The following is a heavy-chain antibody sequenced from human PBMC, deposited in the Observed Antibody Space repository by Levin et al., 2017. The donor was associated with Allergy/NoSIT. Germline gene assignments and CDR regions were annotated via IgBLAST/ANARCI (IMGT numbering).Heavy chain of an antibody. D-gene: IGHD3-16*01. CDR1: GGSISSSNW. CDR2: IYHSGST. V-gene: IGHV4-4*02. Sequence: SETLSLTCAVSGGSISSSNWWSWVRQPPGKGLEWIGEIYHSGSTNYNPSLKSRVTISVDKSKNQFSLKLSSVTAADTAVYYCARGLEWDTFGGVRDPSYYFDYWGQGTLVTVSS. J-gene: IGHJ4*02. CDR3: ARGLEWDTFGGVRDPSYYFDY.